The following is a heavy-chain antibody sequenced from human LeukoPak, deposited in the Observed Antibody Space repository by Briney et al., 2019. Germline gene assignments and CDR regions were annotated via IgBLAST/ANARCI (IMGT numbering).Heavy chain of an antibody. D-gene: IGHD4-17*01. CDR3: AREGMTVTPFDY. J-gene: IGHJ4*02. V-gene: IGHV4-4*07. CDR2: IYTSGST. Sequence: PSETLSLTCAVYGGSFSGYYWSWIRQPAGKGLEWIGRIYTSGSTNYNPSLKSRVTISVDTSKNQFSLKLSSVTAADTAVYYCAREGMTVTPFDYWGQGTLVTVSS. CDR1: GGSFSGYY.